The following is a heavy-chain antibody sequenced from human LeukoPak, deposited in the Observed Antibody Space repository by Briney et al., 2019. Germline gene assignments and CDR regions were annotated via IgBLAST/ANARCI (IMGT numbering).Heavy chain of an antibody. J-gene: IGHJ3*02. CDR2: INHSGST. D-gene: IGHD6-19*01. V-gene: IGHV4-34*01. Sequence: PSETLSLTCAVYGGSFSGYYWSWIRQPPGKGLEWIGEINHSGSTNYNPSLKSRVTISVDKSNNQFSLKLSSVTAADTAVYYCARGSSSGWVGDAFDIWGQGTMVTVSS. CDR1: GGSFSGYY. CDR3: ARGSSSGWVGDAFDI.